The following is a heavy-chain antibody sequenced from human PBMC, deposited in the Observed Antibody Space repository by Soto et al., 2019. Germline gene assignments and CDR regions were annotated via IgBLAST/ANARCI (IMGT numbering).Heavy chain of an antibody. V-gene: IGHV3-49*03. Sequence: EVQLVASGGGMGQPGRSLRLSCNGSGFAFEDFAVTWFRQAPGRGLEWVGVIRSRAYGGTAEYAGSVRGRFTLSRDDTTRSAPLQMNSLRTEDTLVYYSSRDSRGGAYGAYVVGFMDAWGNGTPVTVSS. CDR3: SRDSRGGAYGAYVVGFMDA. J-gene: IGHJ6*03. CDR1: GFAFEDFA. CDR2: IRSRAYGGTA. D-gene: IGHD4-17*01.